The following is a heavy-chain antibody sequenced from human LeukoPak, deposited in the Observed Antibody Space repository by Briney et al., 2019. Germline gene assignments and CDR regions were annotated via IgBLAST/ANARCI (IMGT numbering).Heavy chain of an antibody. D-gene: IGHD6-13*01. V-gene: IGHV4-59*12. J-gene: IGHJ2*01. CDR3: ARRYSSNWYFDL. Sequence: SETLSLTRTVSGGSISSYYWSWIRQPPGKGLEWIGYIYYSGSTNYNPSLKSRVSISVDTSKNQFSLKLSSLTAADTAVYYCARRYSSNWYFDLWGRGTLVTVSS. CDR2: IYYSGST. CDR1: GGSISSYY.